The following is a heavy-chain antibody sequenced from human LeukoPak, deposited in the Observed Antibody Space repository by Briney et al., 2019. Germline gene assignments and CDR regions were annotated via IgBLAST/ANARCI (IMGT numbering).Heavy chain of an antibody. D-gene: IGHD3-22*01. CDR2: IRSKAYGGTT. V-gene: IGHV3-49*04. CDR1: GFTFGDYV. Sequence: PGGSLRLSCTASGFTFGDYVMSWVRQAPGKGLEWVGFIRSKAYGGTTENAASVKGRFTISRDDSRSIAYLQMNSLKTEDTAVYYCTRRYNYDSSGYYYVRDAFDIWGQGTMVTVSS. CDR3: TRRYNYDSSGYYYVRDAFDI. J-gene: IGHJ3*02.